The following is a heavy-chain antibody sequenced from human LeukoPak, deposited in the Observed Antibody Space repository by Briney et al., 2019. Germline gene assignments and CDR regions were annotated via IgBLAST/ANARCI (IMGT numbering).Heavy chain of an antibody. CDR3: ASHTYYYDSSGPADDAIDI. D-gene: IGHD3-22*01. J-gene: IGHJ3*02. V-gene: IGHV3-74*01. Sequence: PGGSLRLSCAVSGFIFSTYWMHWVRQALGKGLVWVSRINSDGSGTSYADSVRGRFTISRDYAKNTLYLQMNSLRAEDTAVYFCASHTYYYDSSGPADDAIDIWGPGTMVTVSS. CDR1: GFIFSTYW. CDR2: INSDGSGT.